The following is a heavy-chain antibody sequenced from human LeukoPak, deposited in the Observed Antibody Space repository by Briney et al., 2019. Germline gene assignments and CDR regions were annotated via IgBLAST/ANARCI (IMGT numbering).Heavy chain of an antibody. D-gene: IGHD2-21*02. J-gene: IGHJ4*02. CDR3: ARGPPYIVVVTGIGFFDS. CDR1: GGSVSGYY. V-gene: IGHV4-34*01. Sequence: SETLSLTCAVYGGSVSGYYWSWIRQPPGKGLEWIGEINHSGSTNYNPSLKSRVTISVDTSKNQFSLKLSSVTAADTAVYYCARGPPYIVVVTGIGFFDSWGQGTLVTVSS. CDR2: INHSGST.